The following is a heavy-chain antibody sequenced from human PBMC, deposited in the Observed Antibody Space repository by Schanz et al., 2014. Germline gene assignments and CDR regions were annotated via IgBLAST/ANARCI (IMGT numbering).Heavy chain of an antibody. Sequence: QVQLVESGGGVVQPGRSLRLSCAASGFTFSSYGMHWVRQAPGKGLEWVALSSYDVSIKDYSDSVKGRFTISRDNSKDTLYLQMNSLRDEDTAVYYCARGPSRGTYYYGMDVWGQGTTVTVSS. CDR1: GFTFSSYG. J-gene: IGHJ6*02. V-gene: IGHV3-30*19. CDR3: ARGPSRGTYYYGMDV. CDR2: SSYDVSIK. D-gene: IGHD2-2*01.